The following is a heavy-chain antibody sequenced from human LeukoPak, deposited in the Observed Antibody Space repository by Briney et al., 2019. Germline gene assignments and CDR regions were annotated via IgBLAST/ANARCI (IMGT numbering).Heavy chain of an antibody. D-gene: IGHD3-10*01. CDR3: ARHSHRGGHTYYYYYMDV. Sequence: SETLSLTCTVSGGSISSTNYYWGWIRQPPGKGLEWIGSIFYSGSTYFNPSLKSRVTISVDTSKNQFSLKLSSVTAADTAVYYCARHSHRGGHTYYYYYMDVWGKGTTVTISS. CDR2: IFYSGST. V-gene: IGHV4-39*01. CDR1: GGSISSTNYY. J-gene: IGHJ6*03.